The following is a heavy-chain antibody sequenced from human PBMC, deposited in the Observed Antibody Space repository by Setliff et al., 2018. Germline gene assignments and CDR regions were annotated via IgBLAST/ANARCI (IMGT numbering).Heavy chain of an antibody. CDR3: ARSINGYQQRYEI. CDR2: INSGGSKD. V-gene: IGHV3-48*03. J-gene: IGHJ4*02. Sequence: PGGSLRLSCAASGFTFRSYEMNWVRQTPGKGLEWVSYINSGGSKDYYADSVKGRFTISRDNAKNSLYLLMKSVRVDDTAVYYCARSINGYQQRYEIWGQGALVTVSS. CDR1: GFTFRSYE. D-gene: IGHD5-18*01.